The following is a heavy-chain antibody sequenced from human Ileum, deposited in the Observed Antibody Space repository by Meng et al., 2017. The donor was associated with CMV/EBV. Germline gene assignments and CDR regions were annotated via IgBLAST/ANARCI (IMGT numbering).Heavy chain of an antibody. V-gene: IGHV4-34*01. CDR1: FSNSH. Sequence: FSNSHWSWTRQPPGKGLEWIGEITPSGSTNYNPSLKSRVTISIDTSKNQFYLRLSSVTAADTAVYYCASGPPIITNIFEKRKRRFVGYWGQGALVTVSS. CDR3: ASGPPIITNIFEKRKRRFVGY. J-gene: IGHJ4*02. CDR2: ITPSGST. D-gene: IGHD5-24*01.